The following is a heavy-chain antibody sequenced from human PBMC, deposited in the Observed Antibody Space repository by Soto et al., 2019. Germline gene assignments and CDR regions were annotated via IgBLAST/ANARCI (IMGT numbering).Heavy chain of an antibody. CDR3: AADKSGTPYIYYYGMDV. V-gene: IGHV1-58*01. CDR2: IVVGSGNT. CDR1: GFTFTSSA. J-gene: IGHJ6*02. D-gene: IGHD1-7*01. Sequence: ASVKVSCKASGFTFTSSAVQWVRQARGQRLEWKRWIVVGSGNTNYAQKFQERVTITRDMSTSTAYMELSSLSSEDTAVYYCAADKSGTPYIYYYGMDVWGQGTTVTVSS.